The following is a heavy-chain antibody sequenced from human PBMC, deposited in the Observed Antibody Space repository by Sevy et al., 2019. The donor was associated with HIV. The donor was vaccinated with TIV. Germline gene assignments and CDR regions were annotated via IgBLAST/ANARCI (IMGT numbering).Heavy chain of an antibody. J-gene: IGHJ4*02. V-gene: IGHV3-33*01. CDR3: AREDIRGASIGCYFHS. CDR2: IWYDGTNK. D-gene: IGHD5-12*01. CDR1: GFSISGYG. Sequence: GGSLRLSCAASGFSISGYGMHWVRQAPGKGLEWVAVIWYDGTNKEYADSVKGRFTISRDNSKNTLYLQMNSLRVEDTAVDDCAREDIRGASIGCYFHSWGQGTLVTVSS.